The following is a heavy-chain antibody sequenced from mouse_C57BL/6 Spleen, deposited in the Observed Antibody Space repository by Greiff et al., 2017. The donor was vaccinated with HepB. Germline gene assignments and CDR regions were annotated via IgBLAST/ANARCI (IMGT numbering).Heavy chain of an antibody. J-gene: IGHJ2*01. Sequence: QVQLQQPGAELVKPGASVKLSCKASGYTFTSYWMHWVKQRPGQGLEWIGMIHPNSGSTNYNEKFKSKATLTVDKSSSTAYMQLSSLTSEDSAVYYCARRSLLPTFYYFDYWGQGTTLTVSS. D-gene: IGHD2-3*01. CDR1: GYTFTSYW. CDR2: IHPNSGST. V-gene: IGHV1-64*01. CDR3: ARRSLLPTFYYFDY.